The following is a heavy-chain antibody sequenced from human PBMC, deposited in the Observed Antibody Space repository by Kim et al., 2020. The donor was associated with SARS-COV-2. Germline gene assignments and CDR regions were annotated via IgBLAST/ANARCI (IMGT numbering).Heavy chain of an antibody. CDR3: ARGDAAAGPFDY. Sequence: YYADSGKGRFTISRDNAKNSLYLQMNSLRAEDTAVYYCARGDAAAGPFDYWGQGTLVTVSS. J-gene: IGHJ4*02. V-gene: IGHV3-21*01. D-gene: IGHD6-13*01.